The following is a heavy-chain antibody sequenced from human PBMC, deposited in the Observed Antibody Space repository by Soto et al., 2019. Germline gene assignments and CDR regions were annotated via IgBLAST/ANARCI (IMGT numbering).Heavy chain of an antibody. CDR1: GGSISSSSYY. Sequence: QLQLQESGPGLVKPSETLSLTCTVSGGSISSSSYYWGWIRQPPGKGLEWIGSIYYSGSTYYNPSLKSRVTISVDTSKNQFSLKLSSVTAADTAVYYCARQGAGEELEPYLSEFDPWGQGTLVTVSS. CDR2: IYYSGST. CDR3: ARQGAGEELEPYLSEFDP. D-gene: IGHD1-1*01. V-gene: IGHV4-39*01. J-gene: IGHJ5*02.